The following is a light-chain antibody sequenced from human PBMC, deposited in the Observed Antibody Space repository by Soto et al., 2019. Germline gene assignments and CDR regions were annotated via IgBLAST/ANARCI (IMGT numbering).Light chain of an antibody. J-gene: IGLJ2*01. CDR3: QSYASNTVI. CDR2: DNN. CDR1: VGGIAYNS. V-gene: IGLV6-57*04. Sequence: NFMLTQPHSVSESPGKTVIISCTPSVGGIAYNSVQWYQQRPGSAPTTVIYDNNQRPSGVPDRFSGSTDGSSNSASLTISGLQTEDEADYYCQSYASNTVIFGGGTKVTVL.